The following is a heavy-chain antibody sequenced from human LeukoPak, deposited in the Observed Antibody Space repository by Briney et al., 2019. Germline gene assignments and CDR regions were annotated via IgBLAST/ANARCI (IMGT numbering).Heavy chain of an antibody. CDR2: IKWDGGST. V-gene: IGHV3-20*04. CDR3: AKDRVGAMMYFDY. J-gene: IGHJ4*02. CDR1: GFTFDDHG. Sequence: GGSLRLSCAASGFTFDDHGMSWVRQVPGKGLEWVSGIKWDGGSTGYADSVKGRFTISRDNAKNSLYLQMNSLRVEDTAVYYCAKDRVGAMMYFDYWGQGTLVTVSS. D-gene: IGHD1-26*01.